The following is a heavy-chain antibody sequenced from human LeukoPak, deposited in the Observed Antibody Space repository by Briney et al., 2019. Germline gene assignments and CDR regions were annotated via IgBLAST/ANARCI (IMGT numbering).Heavy chain of an antibody. Sequence: PGGSLRLSCAASGFTFSSYAMSWVRQAPGKGLEWVSAISGSGGSTYYADSVKGRFTISRDNSKNTLYLQTNSLRAEDTAVYYCARNYGSGSYYTDYWGQGTLVTVSS. V-gene: IGHV3-23*01. D-gene: IGHD3-10*01. CDR2: ISGSGGST. CDR3: ARNYGSGSYYTDY. J-gene: IGHJ4*02. CDR1: GFTFSSYA.